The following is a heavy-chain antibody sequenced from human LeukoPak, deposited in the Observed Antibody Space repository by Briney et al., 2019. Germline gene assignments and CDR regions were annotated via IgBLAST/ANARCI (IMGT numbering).Heavy chain of an antibody. CDR2: IYYSGST. Sequence: SETLSLTCTVSGYFISSGCYWGWIRQPPGKGLEWIGYIYYSGSTNYNPSLKSRVTISVDTSKNQFSLKLSSVTAADTAVYYCASYSGRFDPWGQGTLVTVSS. D-gene: IGHD1-26*01. CDR1: GYFISSGCY. J-gene: IGHJ5*02. V-gene: IGHV4-38-2*02. CDR3: ASYSGRFDP.